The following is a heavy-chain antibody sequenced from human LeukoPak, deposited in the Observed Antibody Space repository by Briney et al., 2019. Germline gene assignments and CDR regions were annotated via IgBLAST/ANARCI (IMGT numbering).Heavy chain of an antibody. CDR3: ARSWELDPSDV. CDR2: IYSGGST. J-gene: IGHJ6*04. CDR1: EFSVGSNY. D-gene: IGHD1-26*01. Sequence: PGGSLRLSCAASEFSVGSNYMTWVRQAPGKGLEWVSLIYSGGSTYYADSVKGRFTISRDNSKNTLCLQMNSLRAEDTAVYYCARSWELDPSDVWGKGTTVTISS. V-gene: IGHV3-66*01.